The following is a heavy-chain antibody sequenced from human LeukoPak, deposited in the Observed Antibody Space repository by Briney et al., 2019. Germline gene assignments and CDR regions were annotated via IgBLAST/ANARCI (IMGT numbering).Heavy chain of an antibody. CDR1: GYSFTSHW. CDR3: ATHPGGLQSGFDN. V-gene: IGHV5-51*01. Sequence: GESLQISCKGSGYSFTSHWIGWVRQMPGKGLEYMGIIHPGDSDTRYSPSFQGQVTISVDRSSSTAYIQWSRLKASDTAMYYCATHPGGLQSGFDNWGQGTLVTVSS. J-gene: IGHJ4*02. CDR2: IHPGDSDT. D-gene: IGHD5-24*01.